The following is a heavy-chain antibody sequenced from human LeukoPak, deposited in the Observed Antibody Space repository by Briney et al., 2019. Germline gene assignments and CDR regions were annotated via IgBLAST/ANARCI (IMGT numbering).Heavy chain of an antibody. D-gene: IGHD5-12*01. CDR1: GGSISSYY. CDR3: ARGFDSKSTYFDY. CDR2: ISYSGST. V-gene: IGHV4-59*01. Sequence: PSETLSLSCTVSGGSISSYYWSWIRQPPGKGLEWIGYISYSGSTNYNPSLKSRVAISLDTSKNQFSLKLRSVTAADTAIYYCARGFDSKSTYFDYWGQGTLVTVSS. J-gene: IGHJ4*02.